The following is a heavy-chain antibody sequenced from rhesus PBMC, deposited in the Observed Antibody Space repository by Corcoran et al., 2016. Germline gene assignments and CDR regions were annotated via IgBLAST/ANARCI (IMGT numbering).Heavy chain of an antibody. CDR2: IYGSGGSP. J-gene: IGHJ4*01. D-gene: IGHD2-2*01. V-gene: IGHV4-169*02. CDR3: ARDPDIVLDI. Sequence: QLQLQESGPGLVKPSETLSVTCAVSGGSTSSSYWSWIRQAPGKGLEWIGYIYGSGGSPTYTPSLRSRVTLSVDTSKNQLSLKLSSVTTADTAVYYCARDPDIVLDIWGQGVLVTVSS. CDR1: GGSTSSSY.